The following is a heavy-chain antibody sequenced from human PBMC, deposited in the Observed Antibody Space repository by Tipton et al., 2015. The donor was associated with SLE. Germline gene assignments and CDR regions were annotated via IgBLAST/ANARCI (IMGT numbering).Heavy chain of an antibody. J-gene: IGHJ6*02. CDR1: GFIFSDYY. Sequence: SGFIFSDYYMNWIRQAPGKGLEWVSYSSSNGNTVYYADSVKGRFTISRDNAKNSLYLQMNSLRAEDTAVYYCARGALDVWGQGTTVTVSS. D-gene: IGHD3-16*01. CDR3: ARGALDV. CDR2: SSSNGNTV. V-gene: IGHV3-11*01.